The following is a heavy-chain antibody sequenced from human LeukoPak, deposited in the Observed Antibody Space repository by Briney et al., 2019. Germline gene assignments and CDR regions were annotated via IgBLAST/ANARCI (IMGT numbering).Heavy chain of an antibody. CDR1: GGSFSGYY. J-gene: IGHJ3*02. CDR2: INHSGST. V-gene: IGHV4-34*01. CDR3: ARLAYYDILTGTVDYAFDI. D-gene: IGHD3-9*01. Sequence: PSETLSLTCAVYGGSFSGYYWSRIRQPPGKGLEWIGEINHSGSTNYNPSLKSRVTISVDTSKNQFSLKLSSVTAADTAVYYCARLAYYDILTGTVDYAFDIWGQGTMVTVSS.